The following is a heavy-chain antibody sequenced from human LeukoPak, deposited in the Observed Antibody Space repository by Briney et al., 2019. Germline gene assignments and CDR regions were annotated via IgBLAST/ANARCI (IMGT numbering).Heavy chain of an antibody. CDR2: IKSKTDSGTT. CDR1: GFTFSNAW. J-gene: IGHJ4*02. V-gene: IGHV3-15*01. D-gene: IGHD3-22*01. Sequence: PGGSLILSCAASGFTFSNAWMSWVRQAPGKGLEWVGRIKSKTDSGTTDYAAPVKGRFTISRDDSKNTLYLQMNSLKTEDTAVYYCTTFSGYYVYFDYWGQGTLVTVSS. CDR3: TTFSGYYVYFDY.